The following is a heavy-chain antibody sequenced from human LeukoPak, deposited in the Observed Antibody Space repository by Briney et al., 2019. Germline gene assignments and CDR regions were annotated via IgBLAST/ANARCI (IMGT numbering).Heavy chain of an antibody. V-gene: IGHV1-24*01. Sequence: ASVTVSCKVSGYTLTELSMHWVRQAPGKGLEWMGGFDPEDGETIYAQKFQGRVTMTEDTSTDTAYMELSSLRSEDTAVYYCATRGFTMVRGASDYWGQGTLVTVSS. D-gene: IGHD3-10*01. CDR3: ATRGFTMVRGASDY. CDR2: FDPEDGET. J-gene: IGHJ4*02. CDR1: GYTLTELS.